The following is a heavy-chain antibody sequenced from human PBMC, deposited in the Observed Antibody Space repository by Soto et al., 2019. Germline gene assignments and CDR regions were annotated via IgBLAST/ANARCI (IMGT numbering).Heavy chain of an antibody. Sequence: SQTLSLTCAISGDSVSSNSAAWNWIRQSPSRGLEWLGRTYYRSRWYNDYAVSVKSRITINPDTSKNQFSLQLNSVTPEDTAVYYCARGQQLVRPVAFDIWGQGTMVTVSS. D-gene: IGHD6-13*01. CDR1: GDSVSSNSAA. V-gene: IGHV6-1*01. CDR2: TYYRSRWYN. J-gene: IGHJ3*02. CDR3: ARGQQLVRPVAFDI.